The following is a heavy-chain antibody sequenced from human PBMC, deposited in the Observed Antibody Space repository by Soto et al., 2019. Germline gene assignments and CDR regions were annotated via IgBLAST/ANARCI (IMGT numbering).Heavy chain of an antibody. D-gene: IGHD3-10*02. CDR1: GFSLSTNGVG. Sequence: QITLKESGPTLVKPTQTLTLTCTFSGFSLSTNGVGVGWLRQPPGKALEWLALIYWADDKRYSPSLKSRLTITKDTSKNRVVLTMTNMDPVDTATYYCAHSPRITMYDYWGQGTLVTVSS. J-gene: IGHJ4*02. CDR2: IYWADDK. CDR3: AHSPRITMYDY. V-gene: IGHV2-5*02.